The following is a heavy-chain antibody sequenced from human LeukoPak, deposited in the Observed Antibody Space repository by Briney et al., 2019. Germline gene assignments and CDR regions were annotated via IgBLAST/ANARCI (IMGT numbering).Heavy chain of an antibody. CDR2: ISYDGSNK. CDR3: ARGGSYLSAFDI. J-gene: IGHJ3*02. Sequence: PGGSLRLSCAASGFTFSSYAMYWVRQAPGKGLEWVSIISYDGSNKYYADSVKGRFTISRDNSKNTLYLQMNSLRAEDTAVYYCARGGSYLSAFDIWGQGTMVTVSS. V-gene: IGHV3-30*14. D-gene: IGHD1-26*01. CDR1: GFTFSSYA.